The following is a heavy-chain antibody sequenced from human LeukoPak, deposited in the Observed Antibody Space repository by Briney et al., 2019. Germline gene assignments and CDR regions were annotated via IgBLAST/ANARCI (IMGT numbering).Heavy chain of an antibody. V-gene: IGHV4-38-2*01. CDR1: GYSISSGYH. CDR3: ARVKSTTYYFDY. CDR2: IHHSGST. Sequence: PSETLSLTCAVSGYSISSGYHWGWIRQAPGKGLEWIGSIHHSGSTYYNPSLKSRVTISVDTSKNQFSLKLSSVTAADTAVYYCARVKSTTYYFDYWGQGTLVIVSS. D-gene: IGHD4-17*01. J-gene: IGHJ4*02.